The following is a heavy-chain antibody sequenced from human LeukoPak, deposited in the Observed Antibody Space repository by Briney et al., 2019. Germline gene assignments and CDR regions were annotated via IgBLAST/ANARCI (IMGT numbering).Heavy chain of an antibody. V-gene: IGHV3-43*02. Sequence: GGSLILSCAASGFTFDDYAMHWVRQAPGKGLEWVSLISGDGGSTYYADSVKGRFTISRDNDKNSLYLLMNSLTAEDTAVYYCAREVGSSRAFDIWGQGTMVTVSS. CDR1: GFTFDDYA. D-gene: IGHD2-15*01. CDR2: ISGDGGST. CDR3: AREVGSSRAFDI. J-gene: IGHJ3*02.